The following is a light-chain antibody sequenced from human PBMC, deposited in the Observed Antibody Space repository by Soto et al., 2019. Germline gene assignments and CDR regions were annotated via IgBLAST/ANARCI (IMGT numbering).Light chain of an antibody. CDR1: SSDVGGYNY. Sequence: QSVLTQPASVSGSPGQSITISCTGTSSDVGGYNYVSWYQQQPGKAPKLMTYDVNNRPSGVSNRFSGSKSGNTASLTISGLQAEDEADYYCSSYTSSSTLVVFGGGTKLTVL. J-gene: IGLJ2*01. CDR3: SSYTSSSTLVV. V-gene: IGLV2-14*01. CDR2: DVN.